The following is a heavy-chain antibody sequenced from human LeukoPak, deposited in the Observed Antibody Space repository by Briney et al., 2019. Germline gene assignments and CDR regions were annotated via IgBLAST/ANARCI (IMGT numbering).Heavy chain of an antibody. V-gene: IGHV4-4*07. D-gene: IGHD3-22*01. CDR2: IYTSGST. CDR1: GGSISSYY. Sequence: SETLSLTCTVSGGSISSYYWSWIRQPAGKGLEWIGRIYTSGSTNYNPSLKSRVTMSVDTSKNQFSLKLSSVTAADTAVYYCARVKTDYYDSSGVFDYWGQGTLVTVSS. J-gene: IGHJ4*02. CDR3: ARVKTDYYDSSGVFDY.